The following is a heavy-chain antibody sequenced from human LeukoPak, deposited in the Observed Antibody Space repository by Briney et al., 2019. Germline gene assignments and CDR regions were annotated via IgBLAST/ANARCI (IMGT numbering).Heavy chain of an antibody. Sequence: PGGSLRLSCVASGFTFRSYAMIWVRQAPGKGLEWVSSSGDTGSTYYTDSVKGRFTISRDNSKNTLFLQMDSLRAEDTAVYYCAKVPGGGSGSYWIDYWGQGTLVTVSS. V-gene: IGHV3-23*01. CDR3: AKVPGGGSGSYWIDY. J-gene: IGHJ4*02. CDR1: GFTFRSYA. CDR2: SGDTGST. D-gene: IGHD3-10*01.